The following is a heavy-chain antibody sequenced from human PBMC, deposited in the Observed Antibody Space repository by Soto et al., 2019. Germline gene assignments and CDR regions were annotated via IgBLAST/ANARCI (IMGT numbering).Heavy chain of an antibody. J-gene: IGHJ6*02. CDR1: GFTFSSYA. CDR3: AKDQMTAMVIYYGMDV. D-gene: IGHD5-18*01. CDR2: ISGSGGST. V-gene: IGHV3-23*01. Sequence: GSLRLSCAASGFTFSSYAMSWVRQAPGKGLEWVSAISGSGGSTYYADSVKGRFTISRDNSKNTLYLQMNSLRAEDTAVYYCAKDQMTAMVIYYGMDVWGQGTTVTVSS.